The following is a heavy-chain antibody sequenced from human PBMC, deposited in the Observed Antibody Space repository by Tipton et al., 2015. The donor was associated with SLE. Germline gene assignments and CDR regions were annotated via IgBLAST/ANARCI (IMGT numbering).Heavy chain of an antibody. J-gene: IGHJ4*02. CDR3: TRAYYDSRGYLVY. V-gene: IGHV3-73*01. CDR1: GFTFSDSA. Sequence: SLRLSCAGSGFTFSDSAVHWVRQASGKGLEWVGRIRTKGNSYATAYAESVKGRFTVSRDDSKNMAYLQMNSLETEDTAVYYCTRAYYDSRGYLVYWGQGTLVTVSS. CDR2: IRTKGNSYAT. D-gene: IGHD3-22*01.